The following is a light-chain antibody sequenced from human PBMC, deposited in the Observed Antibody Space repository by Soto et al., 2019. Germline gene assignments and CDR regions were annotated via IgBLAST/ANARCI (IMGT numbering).Light chain of an antibody. V-gene: IGLV3-1*01. J-gene: IGLJ2*01. CDR3: QAWDSSTAHVV. Sequence: SYELTQPPSVSVSPGQTASITCSGDKVGDKYACWYQQKPGQSPVLVIYQDSKRPSGIPERFSGSNSGNTATLTIRGTQAMDEADYYCQAWDSSTAHVVFGGGTQLTVL. CDR2: QDS. CDR1: KVGDKY.